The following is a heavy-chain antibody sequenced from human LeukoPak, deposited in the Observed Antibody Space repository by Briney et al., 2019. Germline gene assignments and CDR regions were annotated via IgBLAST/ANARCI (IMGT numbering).Heavy chain of an antibody. CDR2: IIPIFGTA. Sequence: ASVKVSCKASGGTFSSYAISWVRQAPGQGLEWMGGIIPIFGTANYAQKFHGRVTITADESTSTAYMELSSLRSEDTAVYYCARAGSYGSGSSNWFDPWGQGTLVTVSS. CDR3: ARAGSYGSGSSNWFDP. CDR1: GGTFSSYA. J-gene: IGHJ5*02. D-gene: IGHD3-10*01. V-gene: IGHV1-69*13.